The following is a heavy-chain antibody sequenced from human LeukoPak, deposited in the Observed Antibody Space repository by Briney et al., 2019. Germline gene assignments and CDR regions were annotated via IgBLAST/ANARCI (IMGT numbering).Heavy chain of an antibody. D-gene: IGHD3-22*01. CDR3: AREVYYDSSGLDY. J-gene: IGHJ4*02. CDR1: GGTFSSYT. CDR2: IIPILGIA. Sequence: SVKVSCKTSGGTFSSYTISWVRQAPGQGLEWMGRIIPILGIANYAQKFQGRVTITADKSTSTAYMELSSLRSEDTAVYYCAREVYYDSSGLDYWGQGTLVTVSS. V-gene: IGHV1-69*04.